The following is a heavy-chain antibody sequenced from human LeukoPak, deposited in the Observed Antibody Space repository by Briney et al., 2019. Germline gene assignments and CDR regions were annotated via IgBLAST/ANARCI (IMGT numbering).Heavy chain of an antibody. CDR1: GFTFSSYS. CDR3: ARDSSYGYSSA. V-gene: IGHV3-21*01. Sequence: GGSLRLSCAASGFTFSSYSMNWVRQAPGKGLEWVSSISSSSRYIYYADSVKGRFTISRDNAKNSLYLQMNSLRAEDTAVYYCARDSSYGYSSAWGQGTLVTVSS. D-gene: IGHD6-19*01. CDR2: ISSSSRYI. J-gene: IGHJ5*02.